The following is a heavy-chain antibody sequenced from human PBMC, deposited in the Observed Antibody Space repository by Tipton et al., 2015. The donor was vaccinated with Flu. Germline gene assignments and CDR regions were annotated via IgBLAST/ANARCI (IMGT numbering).Heavy chain of an antibody. V-gene: IGHV4-39*07. Sequence: GPVKPSETLSLTCTVSGDSITSSSYFWGWIRQPPGKGLEWIGSIFHSGTTYYNPSLKSRVTISVDTSKNQFSLKMSSVTAADTAVYYCARSIRGSEWFDPWGQGTLVTVSS. CDR1: GDSITSSSYF. D-gene: IGHD3-10*01. CDR3: ARSIRGSEWFDP. J-gene: IGHJ5*02. CDR2: IFHSGTT.